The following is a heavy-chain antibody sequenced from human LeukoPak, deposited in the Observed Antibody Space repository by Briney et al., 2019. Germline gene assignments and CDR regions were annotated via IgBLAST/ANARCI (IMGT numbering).Heavy chain of an antibody. D-gene: IGHD2-2*01. CDR2: ISGSGGST. J-gene: IGHJ4*02. CDR1: GFTFSSYG. V-gene: IGHV3-23*01. CDR3: AKSLPRYCSSTSCLNFDY. Sequence: PGGSLRLSCAASGFTFSSYGMSWVRQAPGKGLEWVSAISGSGGSTYYADSVKGRLTISRDNSKNTLYLQMNSLRAEDTAVYYCAKSLPRYCSSTSCLNFDYWGQGTLVTVSS.